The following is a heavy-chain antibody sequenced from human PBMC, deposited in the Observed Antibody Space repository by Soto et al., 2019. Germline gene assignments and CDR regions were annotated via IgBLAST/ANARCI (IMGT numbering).Heavy chain of an antibody. Sequence: PGGSLRLSCAASGFTFSSYAMHWVRQAPGKGLEWVAVISYDGSNKYYADSVKGRFTISRDNSKNTLYLQMNSLRAEDTAVYYCARDRGTVTTGYYYGMDVWGQGTTVTVSS. CDR3: ARDRGTVTTGYYYGMDV. V-gene: IGHV3-30-3*01. J-gene: IGHJ6*02. D-gene: IGHD4-17*01. CDR2: ISYDGSNK. CDR1: GFTFSSYA.